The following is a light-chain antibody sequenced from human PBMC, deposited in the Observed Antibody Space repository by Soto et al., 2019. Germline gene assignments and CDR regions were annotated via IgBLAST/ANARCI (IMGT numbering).Light chain of an antibody. CDR3: SSYTSSSTLV. J-gene: IGLJ1*01. Sequence: QSVLTQPASVSGSPGQSITISRTGTSSDVGGYNYVSWYQQHPGKAPKLMIYEVSNRPSGVSNRFSGSKSGNTASLTISGLQAEDEADYYCSSYTSSSTLVFXTGTKVTVL. CDR2: EVS. CDR1: SSDVGGYNY. V-gene: IGLV2-14*01.